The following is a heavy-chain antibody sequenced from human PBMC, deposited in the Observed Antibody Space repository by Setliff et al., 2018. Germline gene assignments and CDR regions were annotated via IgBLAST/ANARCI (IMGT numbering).Heavy chain of an antibody. CDR2: ISGSAQPT. CDR3: AKRGPYCSGGTCHYYFDY. Sequence: PGGSMRLSCAASGFTFSSYAITGVRQAPGKGLEWVSRISGSAQPTYFADSVKGRFTISRDNSKHTVSRDVNSLRAEDTAVYYCAKRGPYCSGGTCHYYFDYWGQGTLVTVSS. J-gene: IGHJ4*02. CDR1: GFTFSSYA. V-gene: IGHV3-23*01. D-gene: IGHD2-15*01.